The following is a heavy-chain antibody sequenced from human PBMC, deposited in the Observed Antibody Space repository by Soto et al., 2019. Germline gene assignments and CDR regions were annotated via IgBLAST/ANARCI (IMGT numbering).Heavy chain of an antibody. Sequence: EVQLVESGGGLVLPGGSLRLSCAAAGFTFSRYWMHWVRQAPGKGLVWVSRISSYGSDTHYADSVKRRFTISRDNAENTPYLQMNSLRADDTAVYYCASNYAYAEGYYWYGIDVWGQGTTVTVSS. J-gene: IGHJ6*02. D-gene: IGHD3-16*01. CDR2: ISSYGSDT. CDR3: ASNYAYAEGYYWYGIDV. V-gene: IGHV3-74*01. CDR1: GFTFSRYW.